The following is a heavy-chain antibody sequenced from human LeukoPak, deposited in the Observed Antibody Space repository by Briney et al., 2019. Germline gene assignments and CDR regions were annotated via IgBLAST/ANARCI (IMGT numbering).Heavy chain of an antibody. CDR2: ISHTGIT. CDR3: ARFRSAADHPDS. CDR1: GASITNYY. D-gene: IGHD1-14*01. J-gene: IGHJ4*02. Sequence: SETLSLTCTVSGASITNYYWSWIRQPPGKGLEWIGYISHTGITNYNPSLESRVIISANTSRNQFSLKLTSMTAADTAVYYCARFRSAADHPDSWGQGTLVTVSS. V-gene: IGHV4-59*01.